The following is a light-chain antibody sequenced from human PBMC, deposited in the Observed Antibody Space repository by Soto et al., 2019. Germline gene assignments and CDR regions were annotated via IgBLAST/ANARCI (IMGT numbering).Light chain of an antibody. Sequence: QSALTQPASVSGSPGQSITISCTGTSSDIGGYNYVSWYQQHPDTAPKLMIYEVSNRPSGVSNRFSGSKSGNTASLTISGLQADDEADYYCSSYTSSSTRVFGGGTKVTVL. CDR1: SSDIGGYNY. CDR3: SSYTSSSTRV. J-gene: IGLJ2*01. CDR2: EVS. V-gene: IGLV2-14*01.